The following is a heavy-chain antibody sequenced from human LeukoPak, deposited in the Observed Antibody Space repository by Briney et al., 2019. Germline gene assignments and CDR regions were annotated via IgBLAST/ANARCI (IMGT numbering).Heavy chain of an antibody. CDR1: GGSISSGGYS. CDR2: IYHSGST. Sequence: SETLSLTCAVSGGSISSGGYSWSWIRQPPGKGLEWIGYIYHSGSTYYNPSLKSRVTMSVDTSKNQFSLKLSSVTAADTAVYYCARERDYYHSSGYYGYFDYWGQGTLVTVSS. CDR3: ARERDYYHSSGYYGYFDY. V-gene: IGHV4-30-2*01. J-gene: IGHJ4*02. D-gene: IGHD3-22*01.